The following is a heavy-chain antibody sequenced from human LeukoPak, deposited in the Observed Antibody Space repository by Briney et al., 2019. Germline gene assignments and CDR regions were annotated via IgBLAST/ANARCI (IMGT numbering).Heavy chain of an antibody. D-gene: IGHD3-22*01. V-gene: IGHV4-30-2*01. CDR1: GGSISSGGYS. Sequence: SQTLSLTCAVSGGSISSGGYSWSWIRQPPGKGLEWIGYIYHSGSTYYNPSLKSRVTISVDRSKNQFSLKLSSVTAADTAVYYCARGNYYDISGYPAKFDYWGQGTLVTVSS. CDR3: ARGNYYDISGYPAKFDY. CDR2: IYHSGST. J-gene: IGHJ4*02.